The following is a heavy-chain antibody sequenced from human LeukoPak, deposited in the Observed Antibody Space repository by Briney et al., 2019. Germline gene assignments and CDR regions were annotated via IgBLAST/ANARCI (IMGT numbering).Heavy chain of an antibody. CDR3: ARLLYVRAFDI. CDR1: GGSISSGDYY. D-gene: IGHD3-10*02. Sequence: PSETLSLTCTVSGGSISSGDYYWSWIRQPPGKGLEWIGYTYYSGSTYYNPSLKSRVTISVDTSKNQFSLKLSSVTAADTAVYYCARLLYVRAFDIWGQGTMVTVSS. J-gene: IGHJ3*02. CDR2: TYYSGST. V-gene: IGHV4-30-4*08.